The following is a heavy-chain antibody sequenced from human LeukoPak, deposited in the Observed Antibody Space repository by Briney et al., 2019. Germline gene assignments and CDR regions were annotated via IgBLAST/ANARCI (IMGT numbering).Heavy chain of an antibody. V-gene: IGHV4-30-4*01. CDR3: ARETTAFYYFDY. Sequence: PSQTLSLTCTVSGGSISSGDYYWRWIRQPPGKGLEWIGYIYYGGSTYYIPSLKSRVTISVDTSKNQFSLKLSSVTAADTAVYYCARETTAFYYFDYWGQGTLVTVSS. D-gene: IGHD4-17*01. CDR1: GGSISSGDYY. CDR2: IYYGGST. J-gene: IGHJ4*02.